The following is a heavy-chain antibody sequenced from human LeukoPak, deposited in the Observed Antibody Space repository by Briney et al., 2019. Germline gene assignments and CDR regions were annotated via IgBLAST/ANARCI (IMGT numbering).Heavy chain of an antibody. J-gene: IGHJ4*02. CDR1: GSTFTSSA. CDR2: IVVGSGNT. V-gene: IGHV1-58*01. CDR3: AASPDYYDSSGYSYYFDY. D-gene: IGHD3-22*01. Sequence: TSVKVSCKASGSTFTSSAVQWVRQARGQRLEWIGWIVVGSGNTNYAQKFQERVTITRDMSTSTAYVELSSLRSEDTAVYYCAASPDYYDSSGYSYYFDYWGQGTLVTVSS.